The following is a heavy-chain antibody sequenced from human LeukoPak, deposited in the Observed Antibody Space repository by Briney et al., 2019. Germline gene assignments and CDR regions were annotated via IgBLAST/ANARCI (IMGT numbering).Heavy chain of an antibody. Sequence: GGSLRLSCAASGFTFSSYAIHWVRQAPGKGLEWVAVISYDGSNKYYADSVKGRFTISRDNSKNTLYLQMNSLRVEDTAVYYCARGSKSYGDYIRSRIHHFDYWGQGTLVTVSS. CDR1: GFTFSSYA. D-gene: IGHD4-17*01. V-gene: IGHV3-30*04. J-gene: IGHJ4*02. CDR2: ISYDGSNK. CDR3: ARGSKSYGDYIRSRIHHFDY.